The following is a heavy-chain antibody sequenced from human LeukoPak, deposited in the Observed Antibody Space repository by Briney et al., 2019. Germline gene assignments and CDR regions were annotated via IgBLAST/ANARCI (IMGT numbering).Heavy chain of an antibody. Sequence: ASVKVSCKASGYTFTSYDINWVRQATGQGLEWMGWMNPNSGNTGYAQKFQGRVTMTRNTSISTAYMELSSLRSEDTAVYYCASYSGSYFGYDAFDIWGQGTIVTVSS. CDR3: ASYSGSYFGYDAFDI. V-gene: IGHV1-8*01. CDR2: MNPNSGNT. D-gene: IGHD1-26*01. CDR1: GYTFTSYD. J-gene: IGHJ3*02.